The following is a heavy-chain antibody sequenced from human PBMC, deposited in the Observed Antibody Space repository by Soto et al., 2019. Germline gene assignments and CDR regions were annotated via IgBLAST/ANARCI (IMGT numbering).Heavy chain of an antibody. CDR2: IYYSGST. Sequence: SETLSLTCTVSGGSISSYYWSWIRQPPGKGLEWIGYIYYSGSTNYNPSLKSRVTISVDTSKNQFSLKLSSVTAADTAVYYCVRITGDRNWFDPWGQGALVTVSS. CDR3: VRITGDRNWFDP. V-gene: IGHV4-59*01. CDR1: GGSISSYY. D-gene: IGHD1-20*01. J-gene: IGHJ5*02.